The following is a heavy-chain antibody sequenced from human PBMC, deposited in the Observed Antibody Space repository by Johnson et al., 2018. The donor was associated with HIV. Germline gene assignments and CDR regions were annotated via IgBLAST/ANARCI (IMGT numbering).Heavy chain of an antibody. Sequence: QVQLVESGGGVVQPGRSLRLSCAASGFTFSSYAMHWVRQAPGKGLEWVAIISYDGSNKYYADSVKGRFTISRDNSKNTLYLQMNSLRPEDTAVYYCARDRAIGGAYDAFDIWGQGTMVTVSS. CDR2: ISYDGSNK. CDR3: ARDRAIGGAYDAFDI. CDR1: GFTFSSYA. V-gene: IGHV3-30*04. D-gene: IGHD3-22*01. J-gene: IGHJ3*02.